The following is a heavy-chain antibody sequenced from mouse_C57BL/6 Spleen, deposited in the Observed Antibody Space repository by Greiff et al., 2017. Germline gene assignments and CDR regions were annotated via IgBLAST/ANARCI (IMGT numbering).Heavy chain of an antibody. V-gene: IGHV1-66*01. CDR1: GYSFTSYY. Sequence: QVHVKQSGPELVKPGASVKISCKASGYSFTSYYIHWVKQRPGQGLEWIGWIYPGSGNTKYNEKFKGKATLTADTSSSTAYMPLSSLTSEDSAVYYCARDYYGSSPWFAYWGQGTLVTVSA. CDR2: IYPGSGNT. D-gene: IGHD1-1*01. CDR3: ARDYYGSSPWFAY. J-gene: IGHJ3*01.